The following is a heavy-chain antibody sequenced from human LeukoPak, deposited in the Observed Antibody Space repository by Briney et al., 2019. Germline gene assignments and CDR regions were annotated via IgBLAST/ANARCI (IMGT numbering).Heavy chain of an antibody. CDR3: ARELGRFYDYVWGSYRSDY. Sequence: GSLRLSCAASGFTFSTYWMSWIRQPPGKGLEWIGEINHSGSTNYNPSLKSRVTISVDTSKNQFSLKLSSVTAADTAVYYCARELGRFYDYVWGSYRSDYWGQGTLVTVSS. CDR1: GFTFSTYW. D-gene: IGHD3-16*02. V-gene: IGHV4-34*01. CDR2: INHSGST. J-gene: IGHJ4*02.